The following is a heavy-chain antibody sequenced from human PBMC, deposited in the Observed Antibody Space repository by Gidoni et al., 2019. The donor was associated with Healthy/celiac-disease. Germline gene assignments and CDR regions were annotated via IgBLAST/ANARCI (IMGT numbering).Heavy chain of an antibody. D-gene: IGHD2-15*01. Sequence: QVQLQESGPGLVKPSQTLSLTCTVSGGSISSGDYYWSWIRQPPGKGLEWIVYIYYSGSTYYNPSLNSRGTISVDTSKNQFSLKLSSVTAADTAVYYCARAHSPGMVGAARDNWFDPWGQGTLVTVSS. V-gene: IGHV4-30-4*01. CDR3: ARAHSPGMVGAARDNWFDP. J-gene: IGHJ5*02. CDR1: GGSISSGDYY. CDR2: IYYSGST.